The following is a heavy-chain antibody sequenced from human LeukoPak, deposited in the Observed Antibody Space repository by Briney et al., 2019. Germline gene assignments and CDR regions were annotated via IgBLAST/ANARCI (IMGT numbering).Heavy chain of an antibody. CDR1: GGSFSGYY. J-gene: IGHJ5*02. CDR2: MYYTGNT. Sequence: SETLSLTCAVYGGSFSGYYWGWIRQSPGKGLDWIGSMYYTGNTYHNPSLKSRVTISVDTSKNQFSLKLISVTAADTAVYYCARQQCNGGSCYSRAIWFDPWGQGTLVTVSS. CDR3: ARQQCNGGSCYSRAIWFDP. V-gene: IGHV4-39*01. D-gene: IGHD2-15*01.